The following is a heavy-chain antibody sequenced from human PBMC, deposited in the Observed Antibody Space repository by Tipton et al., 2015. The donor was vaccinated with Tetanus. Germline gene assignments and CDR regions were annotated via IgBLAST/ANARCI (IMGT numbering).Heavy chain of an antibody. CDR2: IHYSGST. CDR3: AREDWGSGFS. Sequence: TLSLTCTVSGASISNYYWNWIRQPPGKGLEWIGYIHYSGSTNYNPSLKSRVTLSIDTSKTQFSLQLNSATPEDTAVYYCAREDWGSGFSWGQGTLVTVSS. D-gene: IGHD6-19*01. J-gene: IGHJ5*02. V-gene: IGHV4-59*12. CDR1: GASISNYY.